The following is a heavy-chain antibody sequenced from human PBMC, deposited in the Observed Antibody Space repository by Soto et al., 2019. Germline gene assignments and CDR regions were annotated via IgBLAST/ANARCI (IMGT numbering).Heavy chain of an antibody. CDR1: GGSINSNY. CDR3: AREINRYFDS. Sequence: SETLSLTCTVSGGSINSNYRSWIRQPPGKGLEWIGHISYSGSTDYNPALKSRVTISKDTSKNQFSLHLSSVTAADTAVYFCAREINRYFDSWGQGSVVTVSS. J-gene: IGHJ4*02. V-gene: IGHV4-59*01. CDR2: ISYSGST.